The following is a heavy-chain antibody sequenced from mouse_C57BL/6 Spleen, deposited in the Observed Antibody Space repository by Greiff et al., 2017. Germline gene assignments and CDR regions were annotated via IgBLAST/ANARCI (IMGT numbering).Heavy chain of an antibody. CDR1: GYAFSSSW. Sequence: VQLQQSGPELVKPGASVKISCKASGYAFSSSWMNWVKQRPGKGLEWIGRIYPGDGDTNYNGKFKGKATLTADKSSSTAYMQLSSLTSEDSAVYFCALLRRTSAPYAMDYWGQGTSVTVSS. D-gene: IGHD1-1*01. V-gene: IGHV1-82*01. CDR3: ALLRRTSAPYAMDY. J-gene: IGHJ4*01. CDR2: IYPGDGDT.